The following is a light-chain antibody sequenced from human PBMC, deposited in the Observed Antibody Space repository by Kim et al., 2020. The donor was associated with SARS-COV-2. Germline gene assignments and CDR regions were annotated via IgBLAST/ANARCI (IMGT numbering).Light chain of an antibody. Sequence: GQAVPGSCTGTSSDVGSYNRVSWYQQPPGTAPKLMISEVSNRPSGVPDRFSGSKSGHTASLTITGLQAEDEADYYCSSYTTSSTWVFGGGTQLTVL. V-gene: IGLV2-18*02. CDR2: EVS. CDR1: SSDVGSYNR. J-gene: IGLJ3*02. CDR3: SSYTTSSTWV.